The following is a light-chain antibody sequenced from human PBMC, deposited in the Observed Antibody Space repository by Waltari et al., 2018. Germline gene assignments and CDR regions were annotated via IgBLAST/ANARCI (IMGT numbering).Light chain of an antibody. V-gene: IGKV3-11*01. CDR2: DAS. CDR1: QGVGSY. J-gene: IGKJ3*01. CDR3: QQRLHWPPFT. Sequence: ETVLTQSPATLSLSPGERATLSCRASQGVGSYLAWYQQKAGQAPRLLIYDASNRATDVPPRCSGSGSGTDFTLTISSLEPEDFAVYYCQQRLHWPPFTFGPGTKVDLK.